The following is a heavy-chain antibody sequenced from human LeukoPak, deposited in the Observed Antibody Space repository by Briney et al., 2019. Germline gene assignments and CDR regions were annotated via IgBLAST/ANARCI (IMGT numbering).Heavy chain of an antibody. CDR1: GFTFSSYW. V-gene: IGHV3-7*05. D-gene: IGHD6-6*01. Sequence: GGSLRLSCAASGFTFSSYWMSWVRQAPGKGLEWVANIKQDGSEAEYVDSVRGRFTISRDNAKNSLFLQMNTLRAEDTAVYYCARDPYSSTWSYGMDVWGQGTTVTVSS. CDR3: ARDPYSSTWSYGMDV. J-gene: IGHJ6*02. CDR2: IKQDGSEA.